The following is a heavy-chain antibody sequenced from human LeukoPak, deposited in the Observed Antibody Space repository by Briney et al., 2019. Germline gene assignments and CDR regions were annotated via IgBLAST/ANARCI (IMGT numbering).Heavy chain of an antibody. J-gene: IGHJ4*02. CDR3: ATNTQFRGSYPVY. V-gene: IGHV1-46*01. CDR2: INPSGGST. D-gene: IGHD1-26*01. Sequence: VASVTVSCKASGYTFTSYYMHWVRQAPGQGLEWMGIINPSGGSTSYAQKFQGRVTMTRDMSTSTVYMELSSLRSEDTAVYYCATNTQFRGSYPVYWGQGTLVTVSS. CDR1: GYTFTSYY.